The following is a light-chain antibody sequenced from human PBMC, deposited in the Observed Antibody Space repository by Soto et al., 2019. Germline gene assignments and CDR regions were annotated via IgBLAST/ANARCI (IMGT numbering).Light chain of an antibody. CDR1: QSVSSY. Sequence: EIVLTQSPATLSLSPGERATLSCRASQSVSSYLAWYQQKPGQAPRLLIYDASNRATGIPARFSGSGSGTDFTITISSLEPEDFAVYYCQQRSNWPSPYTFGQGTQLEIK. CDR2: DAS. CDR3: QQRSNWPSPYT. V-gene: IGKV3-11*01. J-gene: IGKJ2*01.